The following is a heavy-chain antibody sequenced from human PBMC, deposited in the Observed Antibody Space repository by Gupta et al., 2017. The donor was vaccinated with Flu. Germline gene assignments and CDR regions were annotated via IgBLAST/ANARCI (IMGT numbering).Heavy chain of an antibody. D-gene: IGHD2-15*01. CDR2: IIPIFGTA. CDR1: GGTFSRYA. J-gene: IGHJ6*02. CDR3: ARGGDCSGGSCYSGHYYYGMDV. V-gene: IGHV1-69*01. Sequence: QVQLVQSGAEVKKPGSSVKVSCKASGGTFSRYAIRWVRPAHGHGLEWMGGIIPIFGTANYAQKFQGRVTITADESTSTAYMELSSLRSEDTAVYYGARGGDCSGGSCYSGHYYYGMDVWGQGTTVTVSS.